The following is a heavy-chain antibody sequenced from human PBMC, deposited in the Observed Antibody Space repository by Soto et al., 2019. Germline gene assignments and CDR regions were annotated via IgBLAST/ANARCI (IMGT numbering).Heavy chain of an antibody. CDR2: ISGSGGST. D-gene: IGHD4-17*01. CDR1: GFTFSSYA. V-gene: IGHV3-23*01. Sequence: PGGSLRLSCAASGFTFSSYAMSWVRQAPGKGLEWVSAISGSGGSTYYADSVKGRFTISRDNSKNTLYLQMNSLRAEDTAVYYCATPGYGDYVYRGGSTYYFDYWGQGTLVTVSS. CDR3: ATPGYGDYVYRGGSTYYFDY. J-gene: IGHJ4*02.